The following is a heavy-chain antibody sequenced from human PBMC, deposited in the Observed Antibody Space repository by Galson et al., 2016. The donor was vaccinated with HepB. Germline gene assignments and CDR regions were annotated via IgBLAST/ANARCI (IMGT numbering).Heavy chain of an antibody. CDR1: RYAFSDNC. J-gene: IGHJ4*02. V-gene: IGHV3-11*01. D-gene: IGHD3-22*01. Sequence: SLRLSCAVSRYAFSDNCVSWFRQAPGKGLEWVAYISSSGSTIYYEDSVKGRFTISRDNARNSLYLQMNSLRDEDTAMYYCVGDSSGYQDYWGQGTLVTVSS. CDR3: VGDSSGYQDY. CDR2: ISSSGSTI.